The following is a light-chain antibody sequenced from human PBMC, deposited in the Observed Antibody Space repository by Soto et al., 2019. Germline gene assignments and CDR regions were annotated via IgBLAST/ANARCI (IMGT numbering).Light chain of an antibody. CDR1: QSVSSSY. J-gene: IGKJ2*01. Sequence: EIVLTQSPGTLSLSPGERATLSCRARQSVSSSYLAWYQQKPGQAPRLLIYGASGRATGIPDRFSGSGSGTDFTLTISRLEPEDCAVYYCQQYGSSPGYTFGQGTQLEIK. CDR2: GAS. CDR3: QQYGSSPGYT. V-gene: IGKV3-20*01.